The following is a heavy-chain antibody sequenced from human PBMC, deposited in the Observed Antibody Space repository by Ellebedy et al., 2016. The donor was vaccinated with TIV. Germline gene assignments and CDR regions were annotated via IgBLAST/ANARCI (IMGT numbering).Heavy chain of an antibody. J-gene: IGHJ3*01. CDR2: IDLDGSAT. V-gene: IGHV3-74*01. Sequence: PGGSLRLSCTASGFTFSMYWMHWVRQAPGKGLMWVSRIDLDGSATNYADSVKGRFTISRDNAQNSLFLQMNSLRADDTAVYFCVRGSGWLGSVWGQGTLVTVSS. CDR1: GFTFSMYW. CDR3: VRGSGWLGSV. D-gene: IGHD6-19*01.